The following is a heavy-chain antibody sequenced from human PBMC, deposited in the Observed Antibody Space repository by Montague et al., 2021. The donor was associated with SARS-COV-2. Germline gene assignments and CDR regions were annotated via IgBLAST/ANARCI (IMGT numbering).Heavy chain of an antibody. D-gene: IGHD3-3*01. V-gene: IGHV3-21*01. J-gene: IGHJ6*02. CDR2: ISSSSSYI. CDR1: GFTFSSYS. Sequence: SLRLSCAASGFTFSSYSMNWVRQAPGKGLDWVSSISSSSSYIYYADSVKGRFTISRDNAKNSLYLQMNSLRAEDTAVYYFARGYDFWSGGYYYYYGMDVWGQGTTVTVSS. CDR3: ARGYDFWSGGYYYYYGMDV.